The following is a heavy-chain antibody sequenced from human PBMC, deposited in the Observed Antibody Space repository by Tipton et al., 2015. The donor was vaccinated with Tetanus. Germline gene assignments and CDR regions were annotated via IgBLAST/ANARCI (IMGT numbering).Heavy chain of an antibody. CDR3: ARSADNWFDP. V-gene: IGHV4-30-2*03. J-gene: IGHJ5*02. CDR1: GGSFTSDNSY. Sequence: TLSLTCTVSGGSFTSDNSYWSWIRKPPGKGLEWIGNVYYNGNSLQNPSLKGRVTLSLDKSKNQFYLNLRSVTAADTGIYYCARSADNWFDPWGQGILVAVSP. CDR2: VYYNGNS.